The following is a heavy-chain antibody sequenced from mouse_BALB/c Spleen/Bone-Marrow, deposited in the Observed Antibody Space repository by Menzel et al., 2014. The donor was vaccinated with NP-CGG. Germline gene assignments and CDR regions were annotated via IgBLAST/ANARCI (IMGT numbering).Heavy chain of an antibody. Sequence: VQLQQSGAELVRPGSSVKISCKASSYAFSSYWMNWVKQRPGQGLEWIGQIYPGDGDTNYNGKFKGKATLTADKSSSTAYMQLSSLTSEDSAVYFCARRDGSTYYYAMDYWGQGTSVTVSS. V-gene: IGHV1-80*01. D-gene: IGHD1-1*01. CDR2: IYPGDGDT. CDR3: ARRDGSTYYYAMDY. CDR1: SYAFSSYW. J-gene: IGHJ4*01.